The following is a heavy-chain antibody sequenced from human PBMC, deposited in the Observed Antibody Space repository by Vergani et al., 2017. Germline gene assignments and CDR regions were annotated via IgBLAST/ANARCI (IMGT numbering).Heavy chain of an antibody. D-gene: IGHD3-22*01. CDR3: AAAKYYDSSGYYYRGPYFDY. CDR1: GFTFTSSA. CDR2: IVVGSGNT. J-gene: IGHJ4*02. Sequence: QMQLVQSGPEVKKPGTSVKVSCKASGFTFTSSAVQWVRQARGQRLEWIGWIVVGSGNTNYAQKFQERVTITRDMSTSTAYMELSSLRSEDTAVYYCAAAKYYDSSGYYYRGPYFDYWGQGTLVTVSS. V-gene: IGHV1-58*01.